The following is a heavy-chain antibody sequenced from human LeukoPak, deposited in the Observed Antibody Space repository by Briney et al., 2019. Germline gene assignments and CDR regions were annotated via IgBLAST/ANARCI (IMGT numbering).Heavy chain of an antibody. CDR2: ISGSGSST. CDR1: GFTFSSYA. J-gene: IGHJ4*02. Sequence: HTGGSLRHSCAASGFTFSSYAMSWVRQAPGKGLEWISTISGSGSSTDFADSVKGRFTISRDNSKNTLNLQMNNLRAEDTAIYYCAPDPNKWLRNYWGQGTLVTVSS. CDR3: APDPNKWLRNY. V-gene: IGHV3-23*01. D-gene: IGHD5-12*01.